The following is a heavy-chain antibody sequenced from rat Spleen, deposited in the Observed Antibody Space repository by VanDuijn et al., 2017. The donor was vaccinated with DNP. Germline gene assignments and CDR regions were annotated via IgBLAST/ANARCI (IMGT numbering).Heavy chain of an antibody. J-gene: IGHJ2*01. CDR1: GFTFSDYA. D-gene: IGHD2-1*01. CDR2: ISPSGRST. Sequence: EVQLVESGGGLVQPGRSLKLSCAASGFTFSDYAMAWVRQAPTKGLEWVASISPSGRSTYYRDSVKGRFIISRDNAQNTLYLQVDSLRSEDTATYYCATHLHTYLGSYFDYWGQGVMVTVSS. CDR3: ATHLHTYLGSYFDY. V-gene: IGHV5S23*01.